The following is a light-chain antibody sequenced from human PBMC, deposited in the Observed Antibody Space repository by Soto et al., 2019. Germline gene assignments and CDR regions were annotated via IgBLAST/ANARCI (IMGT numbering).Light chain of an antibody. CDR3: QQYNNWPQT. CDR2: DAS. V-gene: IGKV3-15*01. CDR1: QSLRXX. Sequence: ETMMTQSPDTLSVSLGERXXXXXXXSQSLRXXXXXXXXXXXXXXRLLIYDASTRATGIPARFSGSGSGTDFTLTISGLQSEDFAVYYCQQYNNWPQTFGQGTKVDIK. J-gene: IGKJ1*01.